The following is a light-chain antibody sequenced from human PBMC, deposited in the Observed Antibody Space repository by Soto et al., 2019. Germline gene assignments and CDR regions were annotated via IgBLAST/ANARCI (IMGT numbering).Light chain of an antibody. CDR1: ESIRTW. V-gene: IGKV1-5*01. CDR3: QQYNNWS. CDR2: DAS. J-gene: IGKJ5*01. Sequence: DIQITQSHSTLSASVGDRVTITCRASESIRTWLAWYQHKPGKAPKFLIYDASNRATGIPDRFSGSGSGTEFTLTISSLQSEDFAVYYCQQYNNWSFGQGTRLEIK.